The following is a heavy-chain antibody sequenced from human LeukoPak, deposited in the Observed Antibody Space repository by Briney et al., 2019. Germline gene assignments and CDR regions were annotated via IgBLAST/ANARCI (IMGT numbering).Heavy chain of an antibody. D-gene: IGHD1-26*01. CDR3: AKTIVGSNVFDI. CDR1: RFSFSSHW. Sequence: GGSLRLSCVASRFSFSSHWMTWVRQAPGKGLDWVANIKEDGREKYYADSVKGRFTISRDNAKNSLYLQMNSLRGEDTAVYYCAKTIVGSNVFDIWGQGTLVTLSS. CDR2: IKEDGREK. J-gene: IGHJ3*02. V-gene: IGHV3-7*01.